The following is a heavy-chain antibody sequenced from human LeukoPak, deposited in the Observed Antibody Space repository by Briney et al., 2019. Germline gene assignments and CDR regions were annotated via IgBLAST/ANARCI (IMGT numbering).Heavy chain of an antibody. Sequence: GGSLRLSCAASGFTFSDSWMSWVRQAPGKGLEWVSDISGSSSYTDYADSVKGRFTISKDNAKSSVFLQMDSLRAEDTAVYYCARGHNSGYYLKYWGQGTLVTVSS. V-gene: IGHV3-11*06. J-gene: IGHJ4*02. CDR1: GFTFSDSW. CDR3: ARGHNSGYYLKY. D-gene: IGHD3-22*01. CDR2: ISGSSSYT.